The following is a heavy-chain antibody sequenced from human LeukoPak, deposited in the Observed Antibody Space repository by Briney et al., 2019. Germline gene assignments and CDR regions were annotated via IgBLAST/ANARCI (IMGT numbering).Heavy chain of an antibody. J-gene: IGHJ6*02. CDR3: AKDSVTMLRAVISYYYHGMDV. Sequence: GGSLRLSCAASGFTFHDYAMHWVRQAPGKGLEWVSLITGDGGTRHYADSVKGRFTISKDNSKNSLYLQMDSLRAEDSALYYCAKDSVTMLRAVISYYYHGMDVWGQGTTATVSS. CDR2: ITGDGGTR. D-gene: IGHD3-10*01. CDR1: GFTFHDYA. V-gene: IGHV3-43*02.